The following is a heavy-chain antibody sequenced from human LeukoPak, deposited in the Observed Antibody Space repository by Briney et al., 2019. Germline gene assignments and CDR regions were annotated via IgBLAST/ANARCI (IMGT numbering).Heavy chain of an antibody. CDR2: ISVYNGNT. D-gene: IGHD6-13*01. CDR3: ARDPIGSRWPYYFDY. V-gene: IGHV1-18*01. Sequence: ASVQVSCKASGYIFTSYGINWVRQAPGQGLEWMGWISVYNGNTNYAQKLQDRVTITRDTSASTAYMELSSLRSEDTAVYYCARDPIGSRWPYYFDYWGQGTLVTVSS. CDR1: GYIFTSYG. J-gene: IGHJ4*02.